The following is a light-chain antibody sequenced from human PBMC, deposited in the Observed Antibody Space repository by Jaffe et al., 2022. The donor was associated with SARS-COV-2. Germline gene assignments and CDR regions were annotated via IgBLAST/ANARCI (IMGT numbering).Light chain of an antibody. CDR2: DVN. CDR1: SSDVGGYNY. CDR3: CSHAGSNTLTV. V-gene: IGLV2-11*01. Sequence: QSALTQPRSVSGSPGQSVTISCSGTSSDVGGYNYVSWYQQHPGKAPKLLIYDVNKRPSGVPDRFSGSKSGNTASLTISGLQAEDEADYYCCSHAGSNTLTVFGGGTKLTVL. J-gene: IGLJ2*01.